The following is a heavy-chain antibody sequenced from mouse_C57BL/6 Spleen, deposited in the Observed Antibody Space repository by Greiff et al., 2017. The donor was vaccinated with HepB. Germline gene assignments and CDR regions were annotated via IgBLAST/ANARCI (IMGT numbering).Heavy chain of an antibody. CDR1: GYTFTDYE. D-gene: IGHD1-1*01. J-gene: IGHJ3*01. Sequence: VKLVESGAELVRPGASVTLSCKASGYTFTDYEMHWVKQTPVHGLEWIGAIDPETGGTAYNQKFKGKAILTADKSSSTAYMELRSLTSEDSAVYYCTYYYGSSPFAYWGQGTLVTVSA. CDR2: IDPETGGT. CDR3: TYYYGSSPFAY. V-gene: IGHV1-15*01.